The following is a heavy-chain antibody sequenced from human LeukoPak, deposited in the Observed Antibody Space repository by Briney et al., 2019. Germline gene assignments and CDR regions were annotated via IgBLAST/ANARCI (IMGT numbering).Heavy chain of an antibody. D-gene: IGHD6-13*01. CDR1: GFTFSSYW. CDR3: ARVSEVAAAGTGFGDWFDP. CDR2: IKRDGSEK. Sequence: GGSLRLSCAASGFTFSSYWMSWVRQAPGKGLEWVANIKRDGSEKYYVDSVKGRFTISRDNAKNSLYLQMNSLRAEDTAVYYCARVSEVAAAGTGFGDWFDPWGQGTLVTVSS. V-gene: IGHV3-7*05. J-gene: IGHJ5*02.